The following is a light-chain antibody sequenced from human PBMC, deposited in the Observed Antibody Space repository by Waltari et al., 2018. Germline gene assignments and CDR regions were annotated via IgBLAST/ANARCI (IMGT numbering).Light chain of an antibody. CDR2: EVT. J-gene: IGLJ3*02. CDR3: SSYTTSRTWV. CDR1: SSDIGSQIH. V-gene: IGLV2-14*03. Sequence: QSALTQPASVSGSPGQSITISCTGTSSDIGSQIHARWYQQHPGKAPKLMIFEVTNRPSGVSNRFSGSKSGNTASLTISGLQAEDEADYYCSSYTTSRTWVFGGGTKLTVL.